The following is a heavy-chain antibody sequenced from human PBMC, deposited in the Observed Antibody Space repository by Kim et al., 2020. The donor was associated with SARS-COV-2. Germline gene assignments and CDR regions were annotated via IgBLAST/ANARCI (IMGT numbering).Heavy chain of an antibody. Sequence: GRFTISRENAKNSLYLQMNSLRAGDTAVYYCARAGYGSGSDWGGYYYGMDVWGQGTTVTVSS. V-gene: IGHV3-13*01. J-gene: IGHJ6*02. D-gene: IGHD3-10*01. CDR3: ARAGYGSGSDWGGYYYGMDV.